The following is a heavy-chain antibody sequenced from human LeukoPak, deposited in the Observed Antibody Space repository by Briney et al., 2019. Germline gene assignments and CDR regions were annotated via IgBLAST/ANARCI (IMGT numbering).Heavy chain of an antibody. CDR1: GDSVSSNSAA. CDR2: TYYRSQWYN. Sequence: PSQTLSLTCAISGDSVSSNSAAWNWIRQSPSRGLEWLGRTYYRSQWYNEYAASVRSRITINPDTSRNQFSLQLNSVTPEDTAMYYCTRDHYCSSFSCSFDYWGQGTLVTVSS. V-gene: IGHV6-1*01. CDR3: TRDHYCSSFSCSFDY. J-gene: IGHJ4*02. D-gene: IGHD2-2*01.